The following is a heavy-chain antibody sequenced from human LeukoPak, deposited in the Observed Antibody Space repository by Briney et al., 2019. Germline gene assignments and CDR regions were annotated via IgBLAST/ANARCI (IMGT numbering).Heavy chain of an antibody. CDR2: IYYSGST. J-gene: IGHJ4*02. D-gene: IGHD6-19*01. CDR3: ARVVAGTIDY. CDR1: GGSISGSSYY. Sequence: PSETLSLTCTVSGGSISGSSYYWGWIRQPPGKGLEWIGSIYYSGSTYYNPSLKSRVTISVDTSKNQFSLKLSSVTAADTAVYYCARVVAGTIDYWGQGTLVTVSS. V-gene: IGHV4-39*07.